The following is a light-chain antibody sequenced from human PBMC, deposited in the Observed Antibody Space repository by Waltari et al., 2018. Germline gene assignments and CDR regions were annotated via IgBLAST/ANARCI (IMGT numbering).Light chain of an antibody. V-gene: IGKV4-1*01. CDR3: QQYYSTPLT. CDR2: WAS. CDR1: QRVLYSSNNKNY. J-gene: IGKJ3*01. Sequence: DIVMTQSPDSLAVSLGERATINCKSSQRVLYSSNNKNYLAGYQQKPGQPPKLRMYWASTRESGVPDRFSGSGSGTDFTLTISSLQAEDVAVYYCQQYYSTPLTFGPGTKVDIK.